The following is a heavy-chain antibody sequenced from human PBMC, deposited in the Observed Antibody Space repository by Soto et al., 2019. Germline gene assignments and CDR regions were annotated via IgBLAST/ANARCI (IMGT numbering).Heavy chain of an antibody. CDR1: GFTFSSNA. J-gene: IGHJ6*02. CDR3: ARDVESGSSQYYYYFYGMDV. CDR2: LSYDGSNK. D-gene: IGHD1-26*01. V-gene: IGHV3-30-3*01. Sequence: QVQLVESGGSVVQPGRSLRLSCAASGFTFSSNAMHWVRQAPGKGLEWVAVLSYDGSNKYYADSVKGRFTISRDNSKNTLYLQMDSVRTEDTALYYCARDVESGSSQYYYYFYGMDVWGQGTTVTVSS.